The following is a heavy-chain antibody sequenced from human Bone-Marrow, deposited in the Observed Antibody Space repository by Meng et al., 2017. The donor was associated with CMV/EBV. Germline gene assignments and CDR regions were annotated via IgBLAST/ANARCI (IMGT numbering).Heavy chain of an antibody. CDR3: AKVGGLWSGYIDY. Sequence: GESLKISCAASGFTFSSYGMHWVRQAPGKGLEWVAFIRYDGSNKYYADSVKGRFTISRDNSKNTLYLQMNSLRAEDTAMYYCAKVGGLWSGYIDYWGQGTLVTVSS. V-gene: IGHV3-30*02. D-gene: IGHD3-3*01. CDR1: GFTFSSYG. CDR2: IRYDGSNK. J-gene: IGHJ4*02.